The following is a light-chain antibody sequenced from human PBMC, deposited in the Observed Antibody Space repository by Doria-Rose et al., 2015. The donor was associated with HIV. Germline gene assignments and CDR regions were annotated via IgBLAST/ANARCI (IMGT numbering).Light chain of an antibody. CDR1: QFVSSY. V-gene: IGKV1-8*01. CDR2: DAA. Sequence: AIWVTQSPSSISAFPGDTVTLSCRTNQFVSSYVAWYQQRPGRAPKLLLFDAARSQGGVPPRFSGSGSHRDFTLSIRDLQSEDFAVYYCQQYYQYPHTFGLGTRLEI. J-gene: IGKJ2*01. CDR3: QQYYQYPHT.